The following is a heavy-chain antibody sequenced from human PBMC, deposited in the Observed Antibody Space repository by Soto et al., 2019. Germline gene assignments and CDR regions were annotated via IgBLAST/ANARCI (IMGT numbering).Heavy chain of an antibody. J-gene: IGHJ6*02. CDR3: ARGEYDVVVMAGTSRGYQHAYNGMDV. CDR1: GGTFSTYA. Sequence: QDHLVQSGAAVKKPASSVKISCRSTGGTFSTYAFSWVRQAPGQGLEWMGGIIPMFATPIYAQKYQGRVTTTAEDSTSTAYMEVTSLRSNDTAVYFCARGEYDVVVMAGTSRGYQHAYNGMDVWGQGTSVTVSS. D-gene: IGHD2-15*01. CDR2: IIPMFATP. V-gene: IGHV1-69*12.